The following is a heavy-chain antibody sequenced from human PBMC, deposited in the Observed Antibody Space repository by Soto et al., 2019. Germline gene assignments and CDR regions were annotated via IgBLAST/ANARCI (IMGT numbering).Heavy chain of an antibody. Sequence: QIQLVQSGAEVKKPGASVKVSCKASGYTFTRYNIAWVRQAPGQGLEWMGWISTYNGDTNYAHKLQGRVTMTTDTSTSTAYMELRSLRSDDTAVYYCARDILRSGYFHWGQGTLVTVSS. CDR2: ISTYNGDT. CDR1: GYTFTRYN. J-gene: IGHJ4*02. D-gene: IGHD3-3*01. V-gene: IGHV1-18*04. CDR3: ARDILRSGYFH.